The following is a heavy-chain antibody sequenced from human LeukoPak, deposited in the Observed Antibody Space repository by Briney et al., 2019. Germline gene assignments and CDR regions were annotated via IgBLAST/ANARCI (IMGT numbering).Heavy chain of an antibody. V-gene: IGHV1-2*02. Sequence: ASVKVSCKASGYTFTGYYMHWVRQAPGQGLEWMGWINPNSGGTNYAQKFQGRVTMTSDTSISSAYKELSRLRSDDRAVYYCARDLYGGTSATFDYWGQGTLVTVSS. CDR3: ARDLYGGTSATFDY. CDR1: GYTFTGYY. J-gene: IGHJ4*02. D-gene: IGHD4-23*01. CDR2: INPNSGGT.